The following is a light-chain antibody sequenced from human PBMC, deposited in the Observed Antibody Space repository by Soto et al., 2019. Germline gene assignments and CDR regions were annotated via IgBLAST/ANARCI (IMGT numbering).Light chain of an antibody. J-gene: IGKJ1*01. CDR3: QQYNNYST. V-gene: IGKV1-5*01. CDR2: DAS. CDR1: QSISDW. Sequence: DIQMTQSPSTLSASVGDRVTITCRASQSISDWLAWFQLKPGKAPKLLIYDASSLESGVPSRFSGSGSGTEFTLSIISLQPDDIATYYCQQYNNYSTFGQGTKVEIK.